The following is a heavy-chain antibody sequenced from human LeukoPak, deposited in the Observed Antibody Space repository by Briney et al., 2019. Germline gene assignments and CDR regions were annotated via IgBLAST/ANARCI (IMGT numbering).Heavy chain of an antibody. J-gene: IGHJ4*02. Sequence: TGGSLRLSCAASGFSFSSHGMSWVRQAPGKGLEWVSGIIGGAGSTYYADSVKGRFTISGDNSKNTLFLQMNSLRAEDTAVYYCAHGAIYQLDYWGQGTLVTVSS. CDR1: GFSFSSHG. D-gene: IGHD2-2*01. CDR2: IIGGAGST. V-gene: IGHV3-23*01. CDR3: AHGAIYQLDY.